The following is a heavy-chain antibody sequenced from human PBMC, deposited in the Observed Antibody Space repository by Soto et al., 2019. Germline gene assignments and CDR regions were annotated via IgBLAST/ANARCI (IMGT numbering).Heavy chain of an antibody. J-gene: IGHJ6*03. CDR2: IDKVGTDS. D-gene: IGHD3-10*01. CDR3: ARGWFGPDV. V-gene: IGHV3-74*01. CDR1: EFTFSGRS. Sequence: EVQLVESGGGLVQPGGSLRLSCAASEFTFSGRSVHWVRQAPGKGLVWVSGIDKVGTDSTYADSVKGRFTSSRDNAKNTVYRHMSRLRAEATAVYYCARGWFGPDVWGKGTTVTVSS.